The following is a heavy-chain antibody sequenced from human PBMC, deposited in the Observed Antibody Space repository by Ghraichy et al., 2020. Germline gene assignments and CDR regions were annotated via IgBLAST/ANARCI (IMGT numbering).Heavy chain of an antibody. CDR2: INHSGST. Sequence: SETLSLTCAVYGGSFSGYYWSWIRQPPGKGLEWIGEINHSGSTNYNPSLKSRVTISVDTSKNQFSLKLSSVTAADTAVYYCARWLAFHDYGDYVDAFDIWGQGTMVTVSS. CDR1: GGSFSGYY. D-gene: IGHD4-17*01. V-gene: IGHV4-34*01. CDR3: ARWLAFHDYGDYVDAFDI. J-gene: IGHJ3*02.